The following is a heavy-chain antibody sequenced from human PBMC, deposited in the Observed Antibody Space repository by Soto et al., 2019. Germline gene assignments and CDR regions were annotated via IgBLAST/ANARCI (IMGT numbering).Heavy chain of an antibody. CDR1: GFTFSSYS. Sequence: GGSLRLSCAASGFTFSSYSMNWVRQAPGKGLEWVSSISSSSSYIYYADSVKGRFTISRDNAKNSLYLQMNSLRAEDTAVYYCAKQGLPHHNWFDPWGQGTVVTVSS. CDR2: ISSSSSYI. J-gene: IGHJ5*02. V-gene: IGHV3-21*01. D-gene: IGHD2-15*01. CDR3: AKQGLPHHNWFDP.